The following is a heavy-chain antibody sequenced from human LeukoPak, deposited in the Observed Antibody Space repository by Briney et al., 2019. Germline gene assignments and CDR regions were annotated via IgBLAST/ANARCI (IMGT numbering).Heavy chain of an antibody. D-gene: IGHD2-15*01. CDR3: ASRGGTRLYYYYMDV. J-gene: IGHJ6*03. V-gene: IGHV3-7*01. CDR1: GFTFSSYW. Sequence: GRSLRLSCAASGFTFSSYWMSWVRQAPGKGLEWVANIKQDGSEKYYVDSVKGRFTISRDNPKNSLYLQMNSRRAEDTAVYYCASRGGTRLYYYYMDVWGKGTTVTVSS. CDR2: IKQDGSEK.